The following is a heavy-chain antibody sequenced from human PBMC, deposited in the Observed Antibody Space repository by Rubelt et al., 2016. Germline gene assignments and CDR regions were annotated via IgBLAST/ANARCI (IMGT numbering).Heavy chain of an antibody. D-gene: IGHD5-18*01. CDR1: GYTFTTYA. V-gene: IGHV1-2*06. CDR2: INPNSGGT. J-gene: IGHJ4*02. CDR3: ARSLVYGYTGIDY. Sequence: QVQLVQSGAEVKKPGASVKVSCKASGYTFTTYALHWVRQAPGQRLEWMGRINPNSGGTNYAQKFQGRVTMTRDTSISTVYMELSRLTSDDTAVYYWARSLVYGYTGIDYWGQGTLVTVSS.